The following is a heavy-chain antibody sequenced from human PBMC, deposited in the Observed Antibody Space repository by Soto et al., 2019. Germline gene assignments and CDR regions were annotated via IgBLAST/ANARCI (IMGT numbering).Heavy chain of an antibody. CDR1: GFTFSSYA. Sequence: PGGSLRLSCAASGFTFSSYAMSWVRQAPGKGLEWVSAISGSGGSTYYADSVKGRFTISRDNSKNTLYLQMNSLRAEDTAVYYCAKQVGLDYDFWSGEGDAFDIRGQGTMVTVSS. CDR2: ISGSGGST. V-gene: IGHV3-23*01. D-gene: IGHD3-3*01. J-gene: IGHJ3*02. CDR3: AKQVGLDYDFWSGEGDAFDI.